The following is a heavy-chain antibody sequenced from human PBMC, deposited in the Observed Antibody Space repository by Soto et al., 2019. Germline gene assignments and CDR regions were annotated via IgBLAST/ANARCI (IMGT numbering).Heavy chain of an antibody. Sequence: TSETLSLTCTASGSSISSADYYRSWIRLPPGKGLEWIGYIYYSGSTYYNPSLKSRLTISVDTSKSQFSLKLSSVTAADTAVYYCARMQYSHFDYWGQGTLVTVSS. CDR3: ARMQYSHFDY. D-gene: IGHD2-21*01. V-gene: IGHV4-30-4*01. J-gene: IGHJ4*02. CDR2: IYYSGST. CDR1: GSSISSADYY.